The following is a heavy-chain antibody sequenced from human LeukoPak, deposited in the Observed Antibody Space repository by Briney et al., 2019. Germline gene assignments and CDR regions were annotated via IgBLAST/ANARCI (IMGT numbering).Heavy chain of an antibody. CDR3: SRGRATSSWVYYYMDV. D-gene: IGHD6-13*01. CDR2: ITSRSSYI. J-gene: IGHJ6*03. V-gene: IGHV3-21*01. CDR1: GFTFSTYS. Sequence: GSLRLSCAVSGFTFSTYSMNWVRQAPGKGLEWVSSITSRSSYIYYADSVRGRFTISRDDARNSLYLQMNSLRAEDTAVYYCSRGRATSSWVYYYMDVWGKGTTVTVSS.